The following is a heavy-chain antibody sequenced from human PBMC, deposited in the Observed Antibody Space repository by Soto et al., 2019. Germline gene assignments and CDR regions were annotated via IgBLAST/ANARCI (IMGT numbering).Heavy chain of an antibody. V-gene: IGHV3-33*01. CDR3: ASGRVFDP. J-gene: IGHJ5*02. Sequence: GGSLRLSCAASGFTFSSYGMHWVRQAPGKGLEWVAVIWYDGSNKYYADSVKGRFTISRDNSKNTLYLHINSPTADATALYYCASGRVFDPCRQGTLVTVSS. CDR1: GFTFSSYG. CDR2: IWYDGSNK.